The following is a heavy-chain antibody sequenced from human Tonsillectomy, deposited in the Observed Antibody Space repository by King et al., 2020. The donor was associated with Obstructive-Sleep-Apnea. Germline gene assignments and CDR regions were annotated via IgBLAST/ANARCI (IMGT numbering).Heavy chain of an antibody. V-gene: IGHV4-59*01. J-gene: IGHJ3*01. CDR1: GGSISSYY. CDR3: AREGVAGTKDAFDL. CDR2: VYYSGST. Sequence: QLQESGPGLVKPSETLSLTCTVSGGSISSYYWSWLRQPPGKGLEWIGYVYYSGSTNYNPSLKSRVTISVDTSKNQFSLKLNSVTAADTAVYYCAREGVAGTKDAFDLWGQGTMVTVSS. D-gene: IGHD6-19*01.